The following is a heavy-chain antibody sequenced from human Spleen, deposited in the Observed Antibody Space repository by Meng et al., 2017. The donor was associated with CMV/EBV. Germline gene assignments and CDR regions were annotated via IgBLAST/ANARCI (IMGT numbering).Heavy chain of an antibody. CDR3: ARERIGPYYYGTSGYYPLPFDY. V-gene: IGHV4-38-2*02. CDR2: IYYSGST. D-gene: IGHD3-22*01. CDR1: GYSISSGYY. Sequence: SETLSLTCTVSGYSISSGYYWGWIRQPPGKGLEWIGSIYYSGSTYYNPSLKSRVTISVDTSKNHFSLNLSSVTAADTAVYYCARERIGPYYYGTSGYYPLPFDYWGQGALVTVSS. J-gene: IGHJ4*02.